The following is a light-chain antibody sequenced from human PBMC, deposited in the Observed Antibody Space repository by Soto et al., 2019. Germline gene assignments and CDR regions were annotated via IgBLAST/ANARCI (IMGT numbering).Light chain of an antibody. CDR3: QQYNHWPLT. V-gene: IGKV3-20*01. CDR1: QSVSSSY. Sequence: EIVLTQAPGTLSLSPGERATLSCRASQSVSSSYLAWYQQKPGQAPRLLIYVASSRATGIPDRFSGRGSETDFTLTVNRLEPEDFAVYSCQQYNHWPLTFGGGTKVDLK. CDR2: VAS. J-gene: IGKJ4*01.